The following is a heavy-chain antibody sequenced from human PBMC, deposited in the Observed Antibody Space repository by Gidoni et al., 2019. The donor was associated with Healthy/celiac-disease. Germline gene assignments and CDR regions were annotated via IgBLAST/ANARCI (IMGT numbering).Heavy chain of an antibody. D-gene: IGHD2-15*01. CDR1: GGSFSGYS. CDR2: INHSGST. CDR3: AGVGYCSGGSCYSYGMDV. J-gene: IGHJ6*02. Sequence: QVQLQQWGAGLLKPSETLSLTCAVYGGSFSGYSWSWIRQPPGKGLEWIGEINHSGSTNYNPSLKSRVTISVDTSKNQFSLKLSSVTAADTAVYYCAGVGYCSGGSCYSYGMDVWGQGTTVTVSS. V-gene: IGHV4-34*01.